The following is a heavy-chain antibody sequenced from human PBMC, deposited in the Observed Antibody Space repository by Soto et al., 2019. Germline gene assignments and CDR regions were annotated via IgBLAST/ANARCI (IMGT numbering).Heavy chain of an antibody. J-gene: IGHJ5*02. Sequence: QVQLQESGPGLVKPSETLSVTCTVSGGSVSSRSHFWSWIRQPPGGGLQWIGYIFYSGRTNYNPSLKSRATLSVDTSRNQFSLWLTSVTDADTAFYYCASYDAESASNKIDAWGQGPLVTVSS. CDR3: ASYDAESASNKIDA. V-gene: IGHV4-61*01. D-gene: IGHD5-12*01. CDR2: IFYSGRT. CDR1: GGSVSSRSHF.